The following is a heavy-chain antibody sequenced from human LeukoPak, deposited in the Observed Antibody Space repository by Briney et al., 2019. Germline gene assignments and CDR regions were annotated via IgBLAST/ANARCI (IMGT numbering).Heavy chain of an antibody. Sequence: PGGSLRLSCAASGFTFSSYSMKWVRQAPGKGLEWVSSLSSSSSYIYYADSVKGRFTISRDNAKNSLYLQMNSLRAEDTAVYYCASLPTYCGGDCTDYWGQGTLVTVSS. CDR2: LSSSSSYI. V-gene: IGHV3-21*01. D-gene: IGHD2-21*01. CDR1: GFTFSSYS. CDR3: ASLPTYCGGDCTDY. J-gene: IGHJ4*02.